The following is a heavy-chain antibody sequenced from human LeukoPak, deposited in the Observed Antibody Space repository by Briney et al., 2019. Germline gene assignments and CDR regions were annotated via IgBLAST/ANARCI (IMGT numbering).Heavy chain of an antibody. CDR1: GGSNSSSY. V-gene: IGHV4-4*09. J-gene: IGHJ4*02. CDR3: ARHNPQAPYGDYGS. D-gene: IGHD4-17*01. Sequence: SETLSLTCTVSGGSNSSSYWSWIRQPPGKGLEWVGYIHTSGDSNYNPSLKSRVTISVDTSKNQLSLKLSSVTAADTAVYYCARHNPQAPYGDYGSWGQGILVTVSS. CDR2: IHTSGDS.